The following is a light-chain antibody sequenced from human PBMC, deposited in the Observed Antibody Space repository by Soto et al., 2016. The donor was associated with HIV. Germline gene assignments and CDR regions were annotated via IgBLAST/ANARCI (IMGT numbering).Light chain of an antibody. CDR3: QRYDNLPIT. J-gene: IGKJ5*01. Sequence: DPVTITCQTSQDISNNLNWYQQKPGKAPKLLIYDASKLETGVPSRFSGSGSGTYFTFTITSLQSEDIATYYCQRYDNLPITFGQGTRLVIK. V-gene: IGKV1-33*01. CDR1: QDISNN. CDR2: DAS.